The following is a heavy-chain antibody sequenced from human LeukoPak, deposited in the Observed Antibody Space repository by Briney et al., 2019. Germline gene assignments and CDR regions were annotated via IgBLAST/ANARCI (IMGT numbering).Heavy chain of an antibody. D-gene: IGHD3-3*01. CDR2: IYYSGST. V-gene: IGHV4-61*08. J-gene: IGHJ3*02. CDR1: GGSISSGDYY. Sequence: SETLSLTCTVSGGSISSGDYYWSWIRQPPGKGLEWIGYIYYSGSTNYNPSLKSRVTISVDTSKNQFSLKLSSVTAADTAVYYCATQSGSGYYLDAFDIWGQGTMVTVSS. CDR3: ATQSGSGYYLDAFDI.